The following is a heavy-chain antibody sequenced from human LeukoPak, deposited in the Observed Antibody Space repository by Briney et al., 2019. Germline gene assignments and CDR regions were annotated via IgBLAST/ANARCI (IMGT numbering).Heavy chain of an antibody. D-gene: IGHD2-21*02. V-gene: IGHV4-4*07. CDR3: ASQPGGVTNYFDY. Sequence: PSETLSLTCTVSAGSISNYYWSWIRQPAGKGLEWIGRIYTSGSTNYNPSLKSRVTISVDTSKNQFSLKLSSVTAADTAVYYCASQPGGVTNYFDYWGQGTLVTVSS. J-gene: IGHJ4*02. CDR2: IYTSGST. CDR1: AGSISNYY.